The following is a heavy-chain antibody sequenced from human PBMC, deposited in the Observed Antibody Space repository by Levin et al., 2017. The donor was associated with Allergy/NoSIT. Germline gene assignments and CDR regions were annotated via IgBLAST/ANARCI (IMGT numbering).Heavy chain of an antibody. V-gene: IGHV3-74*01. CDR3: ARGMASGWHNDTFDI. CDR2: INNDGSDT. D-gene: IGHD6-19*01. CDR1: DFTFSNYW. J-gene: IGHJ3*02. Sequence: GGSLRLSCAASDFTFSNYWMHWVRQGPGKGLVWVSHINNDGSDTTYADSVKGRFTISRDNAKNTLYLQMDSLGVEDTAVYYCARGMASGWHNDTFDIWGQGTMVTVSS.